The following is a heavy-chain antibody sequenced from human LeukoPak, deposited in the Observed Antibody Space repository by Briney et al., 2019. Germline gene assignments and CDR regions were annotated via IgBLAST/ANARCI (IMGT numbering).Heavy chain of an antibody. V-gene: IGHV3-30*18. CDR2: ISYDESNK. CDR1: GFTFSSYG. Sequence: PGGSLRLSCAASGFTFSSYGMHWVRQAPGKGLEWVAVISYDESNKYYADSVKGRFTISRDNSKNTLYLQMNSLRSEDTAVYYCAKEWGMAAAGRVSFQHWGQGTLVTVSS. CDR3: AKEWGMAAAGRVSFQH. J-gene: IGHJ1*01. D-gene: IGHD6-13*01.